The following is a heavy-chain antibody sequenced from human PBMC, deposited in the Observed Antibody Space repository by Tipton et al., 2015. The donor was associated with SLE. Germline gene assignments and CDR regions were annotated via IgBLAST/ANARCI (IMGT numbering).Heavy chain of an antibody. Sequence: SLRLSCAASGFTFRNYWMSWVRQAPGKGLEWVANMKQDGSDKYYVDSVKGRFTISRDNAKNSLYLQMNSLRVDDTAVYYCARAPLGLRYFDWRMDVWGQGTTVTVSS. J-gene: IGHJ6*02. CDR1: GFTFRNYW. V-gene: IGHV3-7*03. CDR3: ARAPLGLRYFDWRMDV. CDR2: MKQDGSDK. D-gene: IGHD3-9*01.